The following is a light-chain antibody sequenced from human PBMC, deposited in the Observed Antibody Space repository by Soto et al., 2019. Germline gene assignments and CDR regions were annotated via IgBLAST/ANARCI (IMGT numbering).Light chain of an antibody. CDR1: QGISSW. V-gene: IGKV1-12*01. CDR2: AAS. Sequence: DIQMTQSPSSVSASVGDRVTITCRASQGISSWLAWYQQKPGKAPKLLIYAASSLQSGVPSRFSGSGSGTDCARALRSLQPEDLAPFYCRQANSFPFPFGHGTRLQIK. CDR3: RQANSFPFP. J-gene: IGKJ5*01.